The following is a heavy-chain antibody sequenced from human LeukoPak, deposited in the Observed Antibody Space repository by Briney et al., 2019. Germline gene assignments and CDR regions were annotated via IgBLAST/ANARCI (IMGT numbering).Heavy chain of an antibody. Sequence: GGSLRLSCAASGLTFNNYAMSWVRQAPGKGLEWVSSISRSGDKTYYADSVRGQFTISRDNSKNSLSLQVNSLRAEDTAIYYCAKAALSGTEGGDYHYHVDVWGKGTTVTVSS. D-gene: IGHD1-20*01. CDR2: ISRSGDKT. CDR1: GLTFNNYA. V-gene: IGHV3-23*01. J-gene: IGHJ6*03. CDR3: AKAALSGTEGGDYHYHVDV.